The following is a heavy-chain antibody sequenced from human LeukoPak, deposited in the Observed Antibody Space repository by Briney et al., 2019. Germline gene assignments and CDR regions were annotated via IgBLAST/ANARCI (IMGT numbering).Heavy chain of an antibody. CDR2: INHSGST. D-gene: IGHD1-14*01. V-gene: IGHV4-34*01. CDR1: GGSFSGYY. J-gene: IGHJ3*02. Sequence: PSETLSLTCAVYGGSFSGYYWSWIRQPPGKGLEWIGEINHSGSTNYNPSLKSRVTISVDTSKNQFSLKLSSVTAADTAVYYCARGRRTGGAFDIWGQGTMVTVSS. CDR3: ARGRRTGGAFDI.